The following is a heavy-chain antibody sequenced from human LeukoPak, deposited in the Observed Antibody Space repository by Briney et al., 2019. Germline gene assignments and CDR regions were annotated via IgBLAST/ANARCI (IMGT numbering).Heavy chain of an antibody. CDR3: ARPGGGGVVAEYGMDV. D-gene: IGHD2-15*01. V-gene: IGHV1-46*01. J-gene: IGHJ6*02. CDR2: INPSGGST. CDR1: GYTFTSYY. Sequence: ASVKVSCKASGYTFTSYYMHWVRQPPGQGLEWMGIINPSGGSTSYAQKFQGRVTMTRDTSTSTVYMELRSLRAEDTAVYYCARPGGGGVVAEYGMDVWGQGPTVTVSS.